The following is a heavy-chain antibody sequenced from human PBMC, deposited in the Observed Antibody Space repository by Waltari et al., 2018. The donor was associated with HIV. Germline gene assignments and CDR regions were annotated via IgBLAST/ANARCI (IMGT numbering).Heavy chain of an antibody. J-gene: IGHJ4*02. V-gene: IGHV4-39*07. CDR1: GGSISSSSYY. Sequence: QLPLQESGPGLVKPSETLSLTCTVPGGSISSSSYYWGWIRRPPGKGLEWIGSIYYSGSTYYNPSLKSRVTISVDTSKNQFSLKLSSVTAADTAVYYCARVSYGSGGLDYWGQGTLVTVSS. CDR3: ARVSYGSGGLDY. CDR2: IYYSGST. D-gene: IGHD3-10*01.